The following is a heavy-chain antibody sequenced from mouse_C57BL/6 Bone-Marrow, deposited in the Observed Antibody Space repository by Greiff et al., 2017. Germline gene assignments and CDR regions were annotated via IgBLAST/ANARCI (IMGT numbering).Heavy chain of an antibody. V-gene: IGHV1-85*01. D-gene: IGHD1-1*01. CDR3: ARPHYYGSSSYYFDY. Sequence: QMQLKQSGPELVKPGASVKLSCKASGYTFTSYDINWVKQRPGQGLEWIGWIYPRDGSTKYNEKFKGKATLTVDTSSSTAYMELHSLTSEDSAVYFCARPHYYGSSSYYFDYWGQGTTLTVSS. J-gene: IGHJ2*01. CDR2: IYPRDGST. CDR1: GYTFTSYD.